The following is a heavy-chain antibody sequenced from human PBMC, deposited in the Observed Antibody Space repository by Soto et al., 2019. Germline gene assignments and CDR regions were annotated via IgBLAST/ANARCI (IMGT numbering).Heavy chain of an antibody. CDR3: ARIVCLRFEF. CDR1: GFSLTSSGVA. J-gene: IGHJ4*02. V-gene: IGHV2-5*02. CDR2: IAWADDT. Sequence: QVTLRESGPTLVKPTQTLTLTCTFSGFSLTSSGVAVGWIRQPPGKALEWLASIAWADDTHYNPSLQNRAIITVDTSKNLVVLTMANMDPTDTATYYCARIVCLRFEFWGQGTPVTVSS.